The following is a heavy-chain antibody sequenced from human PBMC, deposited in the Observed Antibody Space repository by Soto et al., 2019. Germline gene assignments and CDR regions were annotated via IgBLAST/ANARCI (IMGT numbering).Heavy chain of an antibody. Sequence: QVQLVQSGAEVKKPGASVKVSCKASGYTFTSYAIHLVRQAPGQRLEWMGWINAGNGNTKYSPKLQGRVNITRETSERIDYMEMSSLRAEDTAVYYCARDWGVADGLDYWGPGNLVTVSS. CDR3: ARDWGVADGLDY. CDR1: GYTFTSYA. V-gene: IGHV1-3*01. J-gene: IGHJ4*02. CDR2: INAGNGNT. D-gene: IGHD6-19*01.